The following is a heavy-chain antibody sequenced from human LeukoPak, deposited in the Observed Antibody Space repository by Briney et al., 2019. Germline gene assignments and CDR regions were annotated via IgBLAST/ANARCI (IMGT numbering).Heavy chain of an antibody. D-gene: IGHD4-17*01. CDR2: IYYSGST. J-gene: IGHJ4*02. CDR3: ARQLYDYVDQYIDY. CDR1: GGSISSGGYY. V-gene: IGHV4-31*03. Sequence: SQTLSLTCTVSGGSISSGGYYWSWIRQHPGEGLEWIGYIYYSGSTYYNPSLKSRVTISVDTSKNQFSLKLSSVTAADTAVYYCARQLYDYVDQYIDYRGQGTLVTVSS.